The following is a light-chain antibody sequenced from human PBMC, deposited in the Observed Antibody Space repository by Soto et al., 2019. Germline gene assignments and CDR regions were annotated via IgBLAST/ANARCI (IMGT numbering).Light chain of an antibody. CDR3: KKYNSWPIN. J-gene: IGKJ4*01. CDR1: QSVGSD. V-gene: IGKV3D-15*01. Sequence: EIVMTQSPATLSLSPVEIATLSCSASQSVGSDLAWYQQKPGQAPRIVIYDIFTRATGVPNRISGSGSGKEFTITIRSMQYEDFEVYYCKKYNSWPINCGGGHKVDIK. CDR2: DIF.